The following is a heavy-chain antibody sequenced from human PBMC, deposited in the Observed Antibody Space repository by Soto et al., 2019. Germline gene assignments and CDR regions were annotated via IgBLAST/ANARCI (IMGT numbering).Heavy chain of an antibody. Sequence: QVQLVESGGGVVHPGRSLRLSCAASGFRFSSHAMHWVRQAPGKGLEWVAAISYDGNNKYYADSVRGRFTIARDNSMNTLYLQMTSLRSEDTAVFYCARDLSGSGIIDYYYGLDVWGQGTTVTVSS. J-gene: IGHJ6*02. V-gene: IGHV3-30-3*01. CDR1: GFRFSSHA. D-gene: IGHD3-10*01. CDR2: ISYDGNNK. CDR3: ARDLSGSGIIDYYYGLDV.